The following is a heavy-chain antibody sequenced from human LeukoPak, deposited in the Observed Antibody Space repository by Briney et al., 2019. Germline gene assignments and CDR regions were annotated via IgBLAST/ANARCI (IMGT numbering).Heavy chain of an antibody. CDR2: IYYSGST. D-gene: IGHD3-10*01. CDR3: ARDLYYGSGSYWFGP. J-gene: IGHJ5*02. CDR1: GGSISSYY. Sequence: SETLSLTCTVSGGSISSYYWSWIRQPPGKGLEWIGYIYYSGSTNYNPSLKSRVTMSVDTSKNQFSLKLSSVTAGDTAVYYCARDLYYGSGSYWFGPWGQGTLVTVSS. V-gene: IGHV4-59*12.